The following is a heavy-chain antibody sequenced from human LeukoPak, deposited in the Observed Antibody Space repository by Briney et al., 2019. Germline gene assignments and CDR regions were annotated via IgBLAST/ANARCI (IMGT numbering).Heavy chain of an antibody. CDR3: ARWDGDYEGAEWFDP. Sequence: GGSLRLSFAASGFTFSTYWMSWVRQAPGKGLEWVANIKQDGSEKYYVDSVKGRFTISRDNAKNSLYLQMNSLRAEDTAVYYCARWDGDYEGAEWFDPWGQGTLVTVSS. D-gene: IGHD4-17*01. CDR2: IKQDGSEK. J-gene: IGHJ5*02. V-gene: IGHV3-7*01. CDR1: GFTFSTYW.